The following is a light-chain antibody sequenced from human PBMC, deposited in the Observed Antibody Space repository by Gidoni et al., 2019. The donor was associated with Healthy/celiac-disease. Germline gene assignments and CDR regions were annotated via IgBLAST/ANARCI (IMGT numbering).Light chain of an antibody. CDR1: QSVSSSY. CDR3: QQYGSSPYT. CDR2: GAS. J-gene: IGKJ2*01. Sequence: EIVLTQSPGTLSLSPGERATLSCRASQSVSSSYLAWYQQKPDQAPRLLIYGASSRATGIPDRFSGSGSGTDLTLTISRLEPEDFAVYYCQQYGSSPYTFXQXTKLXIK. V-gene: IGKV3-20*01.